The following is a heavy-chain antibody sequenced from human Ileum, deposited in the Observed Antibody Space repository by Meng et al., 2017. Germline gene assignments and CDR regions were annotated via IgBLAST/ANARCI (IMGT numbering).Heavy chain of an antibody. V-gene: IGHV4-4*02. J-gene: IGHJ4*02. CDR1: GGSISTYNW. Sequence: QVQLQESGPGVVKPSGTLSLTCAVSGGSISTYNWWSWVRQPPGKGLEWIGEIHHDGSTNYSPSLKSRGTISIDTSKNQFSLRLSSVTVADTAVYYCARVSIADYYQLDYWGQGILVTVSS. CDR2: IHHDGST. CDR3: ARVSIADYYQLDY. D-gene: IGHD3-9*01.